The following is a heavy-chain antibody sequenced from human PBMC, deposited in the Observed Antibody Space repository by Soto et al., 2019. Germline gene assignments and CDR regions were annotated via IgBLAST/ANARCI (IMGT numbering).Heavy chain of an antibody. Sequence: QVQLVESGGGVVQPGTSLRLSCVATGFTFSNYGIHWVRQAPGRGLEWVAGIWHDGSQKYLADSVRDRFTISRDNSKNTVYLQMNSLRAEDTAVYYCEGRDDPFHVWGQGTMVTVSS. CDR1: GFTFSNYG. V-gene: IGHV3-33*01. CDR2: IWHDGSQK. J-gene: IGHJ3*01. CDR3: EGRDDPFHV.